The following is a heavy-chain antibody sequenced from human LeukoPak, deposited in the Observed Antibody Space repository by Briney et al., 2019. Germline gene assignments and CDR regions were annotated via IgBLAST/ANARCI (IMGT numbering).Heavy chain of an antibody. CDR3: ARVANYDILTAPPDY. V-gene: IGHV3-30*04. Sequence: GRSLRLSCAASGFTFSNFAMHWVRQAPGKGLEWVAVISYDENHKYYADSVKGRFTISRDNAKNTLYLQMNSLRAEDTAVYYCARVANYDILTAPPDYWGQGTLVTVSS. D-gene: IGHD3-9*01. CDR1: GFTFSNFA. CDR2: ISYDENHK. J-gene: IGHJ4*02.